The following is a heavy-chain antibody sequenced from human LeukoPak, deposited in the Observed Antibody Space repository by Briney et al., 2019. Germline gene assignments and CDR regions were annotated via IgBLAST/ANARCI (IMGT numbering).Heavy chain of an antibody. CDR3: AKGYRSRVTVGWHFDD. CDR2: ISGSGDNT. V-gene: IGHV3-23*01. J-gene: IGHJ4*02. D-gene: IGHD6-19*01. Sequence: GGSLRLSCAASGITFSSYTMSWVRQTPGKGLEWVSAISGSGDNTYYADSVKGRFTISRDYSKDTLYLQMNSLRAEDTAVYYCAKGYRSRVTVGWHFDDWGQGTLVTVSS. CDR1: GITFSSYT.